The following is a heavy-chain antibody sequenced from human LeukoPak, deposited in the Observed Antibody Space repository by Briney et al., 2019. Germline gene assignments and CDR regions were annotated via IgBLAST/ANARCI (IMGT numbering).Heavy chain of an antibody. Sequence: GGSLRLSCAASGFTVSSNYMSWVRQAPGKGLEWVSVIYSGGSTYYADSVKGRFTISRDNSKNTLYLQMNSLRAEDTAVYYCAKEETDDYYYYYMDVWGKGTTVTVSS. V-gene: IGHV3-66*01. CDR3: AKEETDDYYYYYMDV. D-gene: IGHD5-24*01. J-gene: IGHJ6*03. CDR1: GFTVSSNY. CDR2: IYSGGST.